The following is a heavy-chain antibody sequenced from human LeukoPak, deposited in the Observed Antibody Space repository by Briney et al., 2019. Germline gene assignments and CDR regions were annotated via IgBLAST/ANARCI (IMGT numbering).Heavy chain of an antibody. J-gene: IGHJ4*02. Sequence: GGSLRLSCAASGFTFSSYSMNWVRQAPGKGLEWVSPISSSSSYIYYADSVKGRFTISRDNAKNSLYLQMNSLRAEDTAVYYCARDADYYDSSGYYPLDYFDYWGQGTLVTVSS. D-gene: IGHD3-22*01. V-gene: IGHV3-21*01. CDR1: GFTFSSYS. CDR3: ARDADYYDSSGYYPLDYFDY. CDR2: ISSSSSYI.